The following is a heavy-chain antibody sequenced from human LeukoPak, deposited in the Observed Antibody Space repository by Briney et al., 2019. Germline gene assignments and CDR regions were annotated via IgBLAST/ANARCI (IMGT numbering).Heavy chain of an antibody. Sequence: GGSLRLSCAASGFTFSSYGMHWVRQAPGKGPEWVAFIRYDGSNKYYADSVKGRFTISRDNSKNTLYLQMNSLRAEDTAVYYCACPPEDDILPGYSYWGQGTLVTVSS. CDR1: GFTFSSYG. CDR2: IRYDGSNK. J-gene: IGHJ4*02. CDR3: ACPPEDDILPGYSY. V-gene: IGHV3-30*02. D-gene: IGHD3-9*01.